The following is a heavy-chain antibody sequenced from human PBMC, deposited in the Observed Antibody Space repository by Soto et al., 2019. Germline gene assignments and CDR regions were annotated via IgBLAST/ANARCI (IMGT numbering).Heavy chain of an antibody. CDR3: ARDSPPAYCGGDCYSGYYYYGMDV. V-gene: IGHV3-64*04. D-gene: IGHD2-21*02. CDR2: ISSNGGST. Sequence: GGSLRLSCSASGFTFSSYAMHWVRQAPGKGLEYVSAISSNGGSTYYADSVKGRFTISRDNSKNTLYLQMNSLRAEDTAVYYCARDSPPAYCGGDCYSGYYYYGMDVWGQGTTVTVSS. CDR1: GFTFSSYA. J-gene: IGHJ6*02.